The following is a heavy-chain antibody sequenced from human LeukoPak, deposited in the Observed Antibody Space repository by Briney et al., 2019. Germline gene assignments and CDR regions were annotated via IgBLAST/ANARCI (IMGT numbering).Heavy chain of an antibody. J-gene: IGHJ4*02. CDR2: INNSGTDT. Sequence: GGSLRLSCAASGFTFSSYAMTWVRQAPGKGLEWVSSINNSGTDTYYEDSVKGRFTISRDNSKNTLFLHINSLSAEDTAVYYCAATVNTGRAEHYWGQGTLVTVSS. CDR3: AATVNTGRAEHY. V-gene: IGHV3-23*01. D-gene: IGHD4-17*01. CDR1: GFTFSSYA.